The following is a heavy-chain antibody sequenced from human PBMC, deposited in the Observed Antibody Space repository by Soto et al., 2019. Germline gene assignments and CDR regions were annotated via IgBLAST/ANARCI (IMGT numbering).Heavy chain of an antibody. CDR1: GGTFSSYA. D-gene: IGHD2-2*02. CDR3: ARVWIDVIGVVPAAIYGMDV. Sequence: ASVKVSCKAPGGTFSSYAISWVRQAPGQGLEWMGGIIPIFGTANYAQKFQGRVTITADESTSTAYMELSSLRSEDTAVYYCARVWIDVIGVVPAAIYGMDVWGQGTTVTVSS. V-gene: IGHV1-69*13. J-gene: IGHJ6*02. CDR2: IIPIFGTA.